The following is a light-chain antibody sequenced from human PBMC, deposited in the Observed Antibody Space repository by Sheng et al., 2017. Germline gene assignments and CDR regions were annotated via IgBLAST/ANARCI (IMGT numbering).Light chain of an antibody. J-gene: IGLJ2*01. Sequence: SYVLTQPPSVSVAPGKTASITCGGNNIGSKTVHWYQQKPGQAPVLVVYDDTDRPSGIPERFSGSNSGNTATLTISRVEAGDEADYYCQAWDSSSDHPGVVFGGGTKLTVL. V-gene: IGLV3-21*03. CDR2: DDT. CDR1: NIGSKT. CDR3: QAWDSSSDHPGVV.